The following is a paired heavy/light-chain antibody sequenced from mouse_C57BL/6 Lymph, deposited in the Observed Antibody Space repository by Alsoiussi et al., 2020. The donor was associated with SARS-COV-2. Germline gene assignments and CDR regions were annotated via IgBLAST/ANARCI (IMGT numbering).Light chain of an antibody. V-gene: IGKV6-15*01. Sequence: DIVMTQSQKFMSTSVGDRVSVTCKASQNIATNVVWYQQKPGQSPKALIYSASYRYSGVPDRFTGSGSGTDFTLTISNVQSEDLAEYFCQQYNNYPLTFGAGTKLELK. CDR2: SAS. CDR3: QQYNNYPLT. J-gene: IGKJ5*01. CDR1: QNIATN.
Heavy chain of an antibody. V-gene: IGHV1-55*01. CDR3: ARHGSSLYYYAMDY. Sequence: QVQLQQPGAELVKPGASVKMSCKASGYTFTSYWITWVKQRPGQGLEWIGDIYPGSGSTNYNEKFKSKATLTVDTSSSTAYMQLSSLTSEDSAVYYCARHGSSLYYYAMDYWGQGTSVTVSS. CDR2: IYPGSGST. J-gene: IGHJ4*01. D-gene: IGHD1-1*01. CDR1: GYTFTSYW.